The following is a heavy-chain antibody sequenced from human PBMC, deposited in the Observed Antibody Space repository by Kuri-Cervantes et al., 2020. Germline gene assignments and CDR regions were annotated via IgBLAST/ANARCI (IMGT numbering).Heavy chain of an antibody. J-gene: IGHJ4*02. CDR2: IYDSGST. V-gene: IGHV4-59*01. CDR1: GGSISSYC. Sequence: SETLSLTCTVSGGSISSYCWSWIRQPPGKGLEWIANIYDSGSTNYNPSLEGRATITLDTSKNQFSLKVRSVTAADTAVYYCARGDDYVWGTCLFDYWGQGTLVTVSS. CDR3: ARGDDYVWGTCLFDY. D-gene: IGHD3-16*01.